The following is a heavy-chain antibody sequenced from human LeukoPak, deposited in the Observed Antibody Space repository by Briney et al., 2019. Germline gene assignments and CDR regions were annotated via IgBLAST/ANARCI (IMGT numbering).Heavy chain of an antibody. Sequence: SETQSLTCTVSGGSISSSSYYWGWIRQPPGKGLEWIGSIYYSGSTYYNPSLKSRVTISVDTSKNQFSLKLSSVTAADTAVYYCARPRITMVRGGFDPWGQGTLVTVSS. CDR3: ARPRITMVRGGFDP. D-gene: IGHD3-10*01. CDR1: GGSISSSSYY. V-gene: IGHV4-39*01. J-gene: IGHJ5*02. CDR2: IYYSGST.